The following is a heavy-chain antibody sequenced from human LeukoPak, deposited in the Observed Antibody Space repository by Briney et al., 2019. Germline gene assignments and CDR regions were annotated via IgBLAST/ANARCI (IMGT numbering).Heavy chain of an antibody. CDR2: ISGSGDST. Sequence: PGGSLRLSCAASGFTFSNYAMSWVRQAPGKGLEGVSGISGSGDSTYYADSVKGRFTISRDNSKNTLYLQMNSLRAEDTALYYCAKGLDGARLGTDYWGQGTLVTVSS. CDR3: AKGLDGARLGTDY. J-gene: IGHJ4*02. D-gene: IGHD4-17*01. CDR1: GFTFSNYA. V-gene: IGHV3-23*01.